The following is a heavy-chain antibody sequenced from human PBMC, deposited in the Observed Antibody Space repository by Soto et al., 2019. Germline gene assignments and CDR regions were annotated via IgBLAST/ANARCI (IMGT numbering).Heavy chain of an antibody. CDR2: INSDGSST. Sequence: EVQLVESGGGLVQPGGSLRLSCAASGFTFSSYWMHWVRQAPGKGLVWVSRINSDGSSTSYADSVKGRFTISRDNAKKTLDLQMNRLRAEDTAVYLWAVAVAGPTAIGYWGQGTLVTVSS. J-gene: IGHJ4*02. D-gene: IGHD6-19*01. CDR1: GFTFSSYW. CDR3: AVAVAGPTAIGY. V-gene: IGHV3-74*01.